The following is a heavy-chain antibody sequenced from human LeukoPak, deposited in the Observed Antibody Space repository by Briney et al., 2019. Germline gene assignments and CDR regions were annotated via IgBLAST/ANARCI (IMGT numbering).Heavy chain of an antibody. CDR2: ISGNGDST. J-gene: IGHJ5*02. CDR3: AKEPLSEGWFDP. Sequence: PGGSLRLSCAASGFPFTTYAMSWVRQAPVKGLEWVSAISGNGDSTYYTDSAKGRFTISRDNSKNTLYLQMNSLRAEDTAVYYCAKEPLSEGWFDPWGQGTLVTVSS. D-gene: IGHD2-15*01. V-gene: IGHV3-23*01. CDR1: GFPFTTYA.